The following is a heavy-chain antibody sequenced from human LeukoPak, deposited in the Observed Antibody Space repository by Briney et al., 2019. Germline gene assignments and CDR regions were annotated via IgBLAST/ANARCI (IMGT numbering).Heavy chain of an antibody. J-gene: IGHJ6*04. CDR1: GFSFSSYC. CDR3: ARDQLRYFDWLLRYYYYGMDV. D-gene: IGHD3-9*01. Sequence: GGSLRLSCAASGFSFSSYCMYWVRQPPGKGLEWVAVILYDGSNTYYEDSVKGRVTISRDNSKNTLYLQMHSLRAEDTAVYYCARDQLRYFDWLLRYYYYGMDVWGKGTTVTVSS. V-gene: IGHV3-30*03. CDR2: ILYDGSNT.